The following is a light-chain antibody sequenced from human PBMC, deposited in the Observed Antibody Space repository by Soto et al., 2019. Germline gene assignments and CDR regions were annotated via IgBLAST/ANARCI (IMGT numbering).Light chain of an antibody. CDR1: QSVLANSNKRNS. Sequence: DIVLTQSPDSLAVSLGETATITCRSSQSVLANSNKRNSLAWYQQTPGQPPELLIYGASTRESGIPGRFSGSGSGTEFTLTISSLQAEDVAVYYCQQYYTIPWTFGQGTKVEI. V-gene: IGKV4-1*01. CDR2: GAS. J-gene: IGKJ1*01. CDR3: QQYYTIPWT.